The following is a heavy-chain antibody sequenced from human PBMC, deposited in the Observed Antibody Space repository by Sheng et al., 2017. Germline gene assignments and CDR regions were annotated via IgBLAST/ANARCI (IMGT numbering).Heavy chain of an antibody. CDR2: IWYDGSNK. Sequence: QVQLVESGGGVVQPGRSLRLSCAASGFTFSSYGMHWVRQAPGKGLEWVAVIWYDGSNKYYADSVKGRFTISRDNSKNTLYLQMNSLRAEDTAVYYCARSLCSGGSCYTKPPGYWGQGTLVTVSS. CDR1: GFTFSSYG. V-gene: IGHV3-33*01. J-gene: IGHJ4*02. D-gene: IGHD2-15*01. CDR3: ARSLCSGGSCYTKPPGY.